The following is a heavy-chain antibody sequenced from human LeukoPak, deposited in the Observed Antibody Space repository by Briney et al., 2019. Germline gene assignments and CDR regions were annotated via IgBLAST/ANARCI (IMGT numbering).Heavy chain of an antibody. Sequence: SETLSLTCAAYGGSFSGYYWSWIRQPPGKGLEWIGEINHSGSTNYNPSLKSRVTISVDTSKNQFSLKLSSVTAADTAVYYCARGRGSTMGYWGQGTLVTVSS. CDR3: ARGRGSTMGY. J-gene: IGHJ4*02. D-gene: IGHD2-2*01. CDR1: GGSFSGYY. V-gene: IGHV4-34*01. CDR2: INHSGST.